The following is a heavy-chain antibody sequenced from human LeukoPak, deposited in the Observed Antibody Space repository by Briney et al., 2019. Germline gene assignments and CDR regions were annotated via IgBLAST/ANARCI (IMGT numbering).Heavy chain of an antibody. CDR2: ISYDGSNK. CDR1: GFTFSSYA. Sequence: GGSLRLSCAASGFTFSSYAMHWVRQAPGKGLEWVAVISYDGSNKYYADSVKGRSTISRDNSKNTLYLQMNSLRAEDTAVYYCARASLGELSEFDYWGQGTLVTVSS. J-gene: IGHJ4*02. CDR3: ARASLGELSEFDY. V-gene: IGHV3-30-3*01. D-gene: IGHD3-16*02.